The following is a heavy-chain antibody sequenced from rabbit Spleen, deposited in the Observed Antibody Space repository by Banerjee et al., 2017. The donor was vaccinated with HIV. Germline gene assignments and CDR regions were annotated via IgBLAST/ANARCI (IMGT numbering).Heavy chain of an antibody. Sequence: QEQLVESGGDLVKPGASLTLTCIASGVSFSGNSYMCWVRQAPGKGLEWIACIDTSSSGFTYFASWAKGRFTISKTSSTTVTLQMTSLTAADTATYFCARFYAGYGDFGHAAMWGPGTLVTVS. D-gene: IGHD7-1*01. V-gene: IGHV1S45*01. CDR3: ARFYAGYGDFGHAAM. J-gene: IGHJ4*01. CDR2: IDTSSSGFT. CDR1: GVSFSGNSY.